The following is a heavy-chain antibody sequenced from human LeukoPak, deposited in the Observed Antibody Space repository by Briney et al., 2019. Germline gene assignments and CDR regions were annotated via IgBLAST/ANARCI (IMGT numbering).Heavy chain of an antibody. CDR1: GYTFTGYY. D-gene: IGHD6-19*01. Sequence: ASVKVSCKASGYTFTGYYMHWVRQAPGQGLEWMGWINPNSGGTNYAQKFQGWVTMTRDTSISTAYMELSRLRSDDTAVHYCARDGQWLVQALAPTDNWFDPWGQGTLVTVSS. J-gene: IGHJ5*02. CDR3: ARDGQWLVQALAPTDNWFDP. V-gene: IGHV1-2*04. CDR2: INPNSGGT.